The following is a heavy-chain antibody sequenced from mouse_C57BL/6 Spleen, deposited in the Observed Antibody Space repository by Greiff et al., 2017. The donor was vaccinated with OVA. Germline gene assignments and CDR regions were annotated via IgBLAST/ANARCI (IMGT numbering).Heavy chain of an antibody. J-gene: IGHJ4*01. CDR1: GYAFSSYW. V-gene: IGHV1-80*01. D-gene: IGHD2-2*01. Sequence: VKLQQSGAELVKPGASVKIPCKASGYAFSSYWMNWVKQRPGKGLEWIGQIYPGDGDTNYNGKFKGKATLTADKSSSTAYMQLSSLTSEDSAVYFCARSPYGYGDYYAMDYWGQGTSVTVSS. CDR3: ARSPYGYGDYYAMDY. CDR2: IYPGDGDT.